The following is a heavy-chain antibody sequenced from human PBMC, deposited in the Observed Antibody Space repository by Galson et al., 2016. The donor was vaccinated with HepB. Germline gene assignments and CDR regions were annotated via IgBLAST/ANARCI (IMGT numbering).Heavy chain of an antibody. D-gene: IGHD5-18*01. CDR2: IYWDGDQ. CDR1: GFSLTSTGVA. CDR3: AHSGYTHGRGIYTWLDH. J-gene: IGHJ5*02. V-gene: IGHV2-5*02. Sequence: PALVKPTQTLTLTCTFSGFSLTSTGVAVAWIRQPPGKALEWLALIYWDGDQRYSPFLKNRLTITKDTSKNQVVLNMADMDPLDTATYFCAHSGYTHGRGIYTWLDHWGQGTLVTVSS.